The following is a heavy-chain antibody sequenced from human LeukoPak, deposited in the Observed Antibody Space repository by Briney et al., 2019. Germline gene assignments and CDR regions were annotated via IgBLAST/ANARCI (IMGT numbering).Heavy chain of an antibody. CDR2: IIPILGIA. D-gene: IGHD6-19*01. CDR1: GGTFSSYA. J-gene: IGHJ4*02. CDR3: ARDRDSSGWYSGYYFDY. Sequence: GASVKVSCKASGGTFSSYAISWVRRAPGQGLEWMGRIIPILGIANYAQKFQGRVTITADKSTSTAYMELSSLRSEDTAVYYCARDRDSSGWYSGYYFDYWGQGTLVTVSS. V-gene: IGHV1-69*04.